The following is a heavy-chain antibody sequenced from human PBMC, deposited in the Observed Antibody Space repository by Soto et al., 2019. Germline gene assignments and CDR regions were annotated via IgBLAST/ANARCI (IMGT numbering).Heavy chain of an antibody. CDR1: GYTFTSYD. CDR3: ARVPGKYCSSTSCYKTDAFDI. CDR2: MNPNSGNT. J-gene: IGHJ3*02. D-gene: IGHD2-2*02. Sequence: ASVKVSCKASGYTFTSYDINWVRQATGQGLEWMGWMNPNSGNTGYAQKFQGRVTMTRNTSISTAYMELSSLRSEDTAVYYCARVPGKYCSSTSCYKTDAFDIWGQGTMVT. V-gene: IGHV1-8*01.